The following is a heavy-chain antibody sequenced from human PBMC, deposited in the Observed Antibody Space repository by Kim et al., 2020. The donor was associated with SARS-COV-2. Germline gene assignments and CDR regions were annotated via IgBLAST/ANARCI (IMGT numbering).Heavy chain of an antibody. CDR2: IIPIFGTA. J-gene: IGHJ6*03. CDR3: ARVVVVVAATYYYYMDV. Sequence: SVKVSCKASGGTFSSYAISWVRQAPGQGLEWMGGIIPIFGTANYAQKFQGRVTITADESTSTAYMELSSLRSEDTAVYYCARVVVVVAATYYYYMDVWGKGTTVTVSS. CDR1: GGTFSSYA. V-gene: IGHV1-69*13. D-gene: IGHD2-15*01.